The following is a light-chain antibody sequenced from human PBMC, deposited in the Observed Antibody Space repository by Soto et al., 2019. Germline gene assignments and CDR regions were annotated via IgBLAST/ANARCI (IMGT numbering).Light chain of an antibody. V-gene: IGKV3-15*01. J-gene: IGKJ5*01. CDR2: GAS. Sequence: EIVMTQSPATLSVSPGERAALSCRASQSVSSSNLAWYQQKPGQAPRLLIYGASTRATGIPARFSGSGSGTEFTLTISSLQSEDFAVYYCQQRSNWPPITFGQGTRLEI. CDR3: QQRSNWPPIT. CDR1: QSVSSSN.